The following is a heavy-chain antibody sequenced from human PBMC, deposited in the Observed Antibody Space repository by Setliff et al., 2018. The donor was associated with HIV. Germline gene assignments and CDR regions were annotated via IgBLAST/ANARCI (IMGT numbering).Heavy chain of an antibody. CDR1: GGTFSSYG. CDR3: ARVHLTTNAVYGVVSNWFDP. CDR2: MNPNSGNT. J-gene: IGHJ5*02. D-gene: IGHD3-3*01. V-gene: IGHV1-8*02. Sequence: ASVKVSCKASGGTFSSYGINWVRQATGQGLEWMGWMNPNSGNTGYAQKFQGRVTMTRNTSISTAYMELSSLRSEDTAVYYCARVHLTTNAVYGVVSNWFDPWGQGALVTVSS.